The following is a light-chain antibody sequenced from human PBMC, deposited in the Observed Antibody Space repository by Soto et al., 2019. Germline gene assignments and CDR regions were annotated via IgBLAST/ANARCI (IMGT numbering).Light chain of an antibody. CDR1: SSNIGAGFD. V-gene: IGLV1-40*01. CDR2: GNS. CDR3: QSYDSSLSAYV. J-gene: IGLJ1*01. Sequence: QSVLTQPPSVSGAPGQRVTISCTGSSSNIGAGFDVYWYQQLPGTAPKLLVYGNSNRPSGVPHRFSGSKSGTSASLAVTGLQAEDEADYYCQSYDSSLSAYVFGTGTKLTVL.